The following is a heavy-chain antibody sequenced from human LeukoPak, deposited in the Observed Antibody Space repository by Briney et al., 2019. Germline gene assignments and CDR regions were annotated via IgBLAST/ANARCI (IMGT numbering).Heavy chain of an antibody. CDR3: ARDRCSGYSCYNFDY. CDR2: ISTTSSYI. Sequence: GGSLRLSCAASGFTFNTYSMNWVRQAPGKGLEWASSISTTSSYIYYADSVKGRFTISRDNAKNSLYLQMNSLRAEDTAVYYCARDRCSGYSCYNFDYWGQGTLVTVSS. J-gene: IGHJ4*02. V-gene: IGHV3-21*01. CDR1: GFTFNTYS. D-gene: IGHD2-15*01.